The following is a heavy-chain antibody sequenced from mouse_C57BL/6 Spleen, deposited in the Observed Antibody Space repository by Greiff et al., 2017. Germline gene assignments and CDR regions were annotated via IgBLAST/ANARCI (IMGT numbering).Heavy chain of an antibody. J-gene: IGHJ3*01. Sequence: VQLQQPGAELVKPGASVKMSCKASGYTFTSYWITWVKQRPGQGLEWIGDIYPGSGSTNYNEKFKSKATLTVDTSSSTAYMQLSSLTSEDSAVYYCARTYYDYGEAWFAYWGQGTLVTVSA. CDR3: ARTYYDYGEAWFAY. CDR2: IYPGSGST. D-gene: IGHD2-4*01. CDR1: GYTFTSYW. V-gene: IGHV1-55*01.